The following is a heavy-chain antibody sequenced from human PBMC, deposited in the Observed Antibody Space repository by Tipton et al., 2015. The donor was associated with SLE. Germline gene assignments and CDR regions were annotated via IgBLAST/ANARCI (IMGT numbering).Heavy chain of an antibody. J-gene: IGHJ4*02. D-gene: IGHD3-3*01. CDR3: ARGRASDFWSGYPGYYFDY. CDR2: IYYSGST. Sequence: TLSLTCTVSGGSISSHYWSWIRQHPGKGLEWIGYIYYSGSTNYNPSLKSRVTIAVDTSKNQFSLKLSSVTAADTAVYYCARGRASDFWSGYPGYYFDYWGQGTLVTVSS. CDR1: GGSISSHY. V-gene: IGHV4-59*11.